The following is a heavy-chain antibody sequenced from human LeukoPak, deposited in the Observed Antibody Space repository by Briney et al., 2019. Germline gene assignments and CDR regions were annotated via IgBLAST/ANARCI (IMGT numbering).Heavy chain of an antibody. CDR1: GGSISSSSYY. Sequence: SETLSLTCTVSGGSISSSSYYWGWIRQPPGKGLEWIGSIYYSGSTYYNPSLKSRVTISVDTSKNQFSLKLSSVTAADTAVYYCARTYYYGSGSYEFWFDPWGQGTLVTVSS. D-gene: IGHD3-10*01. J-gene: IGHJ5*02. CDR3: ARTYYYGSGSYEFWFDP. V-gene: IGHV4-39*07. CDR2: IYYSGST.